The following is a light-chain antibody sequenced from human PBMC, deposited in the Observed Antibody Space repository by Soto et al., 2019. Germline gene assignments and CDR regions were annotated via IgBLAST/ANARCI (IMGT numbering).Light chain of an antibody. Sequence: EIVLTQSPATLSLSPGERATLSCRASQSLGRYLAWYQQKPGQAPRLLIYDASHRATGIPVRFSGSGSGTDFTLTISRLEPEDFAVYYCQQYGSSGTFGQGTKVDIK. J-gene: IGKJ1*01. CDR3: QQYGSSGT. V-gene: IGKV3-20*01. CDR2: DAS. CDR1: QSLGRY.